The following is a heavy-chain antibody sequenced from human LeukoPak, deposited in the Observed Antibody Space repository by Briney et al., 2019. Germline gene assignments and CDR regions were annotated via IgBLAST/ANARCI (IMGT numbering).Heavy chain of an antibody. Sequence: SETLSLTCTVSGGSISSGGYYWSWIRQPPGKGLEWIGYIYHSGSTYYNPSLKSRVTISVDRSKNQFSLKLSSVTAADTAVYYCARDLIGGCSSTSCQWAYYFDYWGQGTLVTVSS. D-gene: IGHD2-2*01. CDR1: GGSISSGGYY. V-gene: IGHV4-30-2*01. CDR2: IYHSGST. CDR3: ARDLIGGCSSTSCQWAYYFDY. J-gene: IGHJ4*02.